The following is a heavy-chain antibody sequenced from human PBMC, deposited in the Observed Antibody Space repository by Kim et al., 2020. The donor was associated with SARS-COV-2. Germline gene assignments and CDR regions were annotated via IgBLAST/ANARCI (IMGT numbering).Heavy chain of an antibody. CDR3: ARRLGDSGYDINDY. J-gene: IGHJ4*02. D-gene: IGHD5-12*01. V-gene: IGHV5-51*01. Sequence: SPSFQGQVTIAADKSISTAYLQWSSLKASDTAMYYCARRLGDSGYDINDYWGQGTLVTVSS.